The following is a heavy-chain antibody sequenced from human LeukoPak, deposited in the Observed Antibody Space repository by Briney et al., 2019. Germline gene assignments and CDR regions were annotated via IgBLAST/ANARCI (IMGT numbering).Heavy chain of an antibody. CDR1: GFTFSNYW. CDR3: ARDDTMVRGVTPFDY. V-gene: IGHV3-7*01. D-gene: IGHD3-10*01. CDR2: INQDGSEI. J-gene: IGHJ4*02. Sequence: PGGSLRLSCAASGFTFSNYWMSWVRQAPGKGLEWVANINQDGSEIYYVDSVKGRFTISRDNAKNSLYLQINSVRAEDTAVYYCARDDTMVRGVTPFDYWGQGTLVTVSS.